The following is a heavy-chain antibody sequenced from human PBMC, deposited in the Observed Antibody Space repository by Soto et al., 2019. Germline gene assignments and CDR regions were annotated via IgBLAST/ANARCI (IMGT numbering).Heavy chain of an antibody. CDR2: FDPEDGET. J-gene: IGHJ4*02. V-gene: IGHV1-24*01. D-gene: IGHD6-13*01. Sequence: ASVKVSCKVSGYTLTELSMHWVRQAPGKGLEWMGGFDPEDGETIYAQKFQGRVTMTEDTSTDTAYMELSSLRSEDTAVYYCATVDSHISAADFWGQGTLVTVSS. CDR3: ATVDSHISAADF. CDR1: GYTLTELS.